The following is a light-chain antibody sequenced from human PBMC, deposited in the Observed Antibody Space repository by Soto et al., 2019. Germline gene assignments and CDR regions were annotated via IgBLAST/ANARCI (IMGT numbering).Light chain of an antibody. V-gene: IGKV3-15*01. CDR3: QKYYDWPLT. CDR1: QSVSSH. J-gene: IGKJ4*01. CDR2: GAS. Sequence: EIVLTQSPATLSLSPCERATLSCRASQSVSSHLAWYQQKPGQPPRPLIKGASTRATGIPATFSGSGSGTEFTLTISSLQSEDFAVYYCQKYYDWPLTCGGGNKGAIK.